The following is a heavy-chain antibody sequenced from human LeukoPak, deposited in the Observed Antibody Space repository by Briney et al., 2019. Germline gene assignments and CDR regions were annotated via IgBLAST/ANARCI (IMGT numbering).Heavy chain of an antibody. V-gene: IGHV3-33*06. J-gene: IGHJ4*02. Sequence: PGGSLRLSCAASGFTFSSYGMHWVRQAPGKGLDWVAVIWYDGSNKYYAESVKGRFTISRDNSKNTLYLQMNSLRAEDTAVYYCAKDYPTPAHWGQGTLVTVSS. CDR3: AKDYPTPAH. CDR2: IWYDGSNK. CDR1: GFTFSSYG.